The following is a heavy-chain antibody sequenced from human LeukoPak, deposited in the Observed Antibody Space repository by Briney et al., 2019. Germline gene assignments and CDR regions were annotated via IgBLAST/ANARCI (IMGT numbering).Heavy chain of an antibody. CDR1: GYTLTELS. J-gene: IGHJ4*02. CDR2: FDPEDGET. D-gene: IGHD3-9*01. CDR3: ARGHNARPRVRYFDY. Sequence: ASVKVSCKVSGYTLTELSMHWVRQAPGKGLEWMGGFDPEDGETIYAQKFQGRVTMTEDTSTDTAYMELSSLRSEDTAVYYCARGHNARPRVRYFDYWGQGTLVTVSS. V-gene: IGHV1-24*01.